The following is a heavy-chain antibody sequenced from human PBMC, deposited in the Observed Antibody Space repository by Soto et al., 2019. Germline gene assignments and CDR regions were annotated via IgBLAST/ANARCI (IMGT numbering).Heavy chain of an antibody. CDR3: ARGRSYSSGWYGGFYYGMDV. J-gene: IGHJ6*02. Sequence: SVKVSCKASGYTFTGYYMHWVRQAPGQGLEWMGWINPSSGGTNYSQKFQGRVTITRDTSASTAYMELSSLRSEDTAVYYCARGRSYSSGWYGGFYYGMDVWGQGTTVTVSS. D-gene: IGHD6-19*01. CDR1: GYTFTGYY. CDR2: INPSSGGT. V-gene: IGHV1-2*02.